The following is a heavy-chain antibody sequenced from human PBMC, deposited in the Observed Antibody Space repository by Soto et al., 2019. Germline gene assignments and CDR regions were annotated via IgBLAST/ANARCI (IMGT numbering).Heavy chain of an antibody. J-gene: IGHJ6*02. V-gene: IGHV3-33*08. CDR3: ARSDCTGAYCYSWPFNYGVDV. Sequence: QVQLVESGGGVVQPGGSLRLSCTTSGFTFNTYGMHWVRQAPGKGLAWVAIIRYDGSNKYYADSVKGRFTISRDNSKNTLYLQMNSLRAEDTALYYCARSDCTGAYCYSWPFNYGVDVWGQGTTVTVSS. CDR2: IRYDGSNK. CDR1: GFTFNTYG. D-gene: IGHD2-21*02.